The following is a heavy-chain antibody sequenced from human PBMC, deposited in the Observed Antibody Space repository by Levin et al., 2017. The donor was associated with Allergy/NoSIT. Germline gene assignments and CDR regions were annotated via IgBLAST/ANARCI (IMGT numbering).Heavy chain of an antibody. CDR1: GFTFRSYA. J-gene: IGHJ6*02. V-gene: IGHV3-30-3*01. Sequence: LSLPCAASGFTFRSYAMHWVRQAPGKGLEWVAVISYDGSNKYYADSVKGRFTISRDNSKNTLYLQMNSLRAEDTAVYYCARGDCSGGSCSSYYGMDGWGQGTTVTVSS. CDR2: ISYDGSNK. D-gene: IGHD2-15*01. CDR3: ARGDCSGGSCSSYYGMDG.